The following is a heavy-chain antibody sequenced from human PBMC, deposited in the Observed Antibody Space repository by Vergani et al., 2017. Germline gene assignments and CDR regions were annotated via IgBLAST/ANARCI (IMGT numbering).Heavy chain of an antibody. D-gene: IGHD2-15*01. CDR2: ISGSGSSK. J-gene: IGHJ6*03. V-gene: IGHV3-23*01. Sequence: EVHLLESGGGLIQPGGSLRISCAASGFTFDNYAMTWVRQAPGKGLQWVSGISGSGSSKFYEDSLKGRVTISRDNAKNSLYLQMNSLRAEDTAVYYCARVGYCSGGNCYDYYYYYMDVWGKGTTVTVSS. CDR3: ARVGYCSGGNCYDYYYYYMDV. CDR1: GFTFDNYA.